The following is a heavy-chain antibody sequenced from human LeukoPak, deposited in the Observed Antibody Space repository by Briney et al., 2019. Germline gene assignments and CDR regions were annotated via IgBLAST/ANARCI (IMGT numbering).Heavy chain of an antibody. Sequence: ASVKVSCKASGYTFTGYYMHWVRQAPGQGLERMGWINPNSGGTNYAQKFQGRVTMTRDTSISTAYMELSRLRSDDTAVYYCARDIAAYYDILTGIDYWGQGTLVTVSS. J-gene: IGHJ4*02. CDR2: INPNSGGT. V-gene: IGHV1-2*02. CDR1: GYTFTGYY. CDR3: ARDIAAYYDILTGIDY. D-gene: IGHD3-9*01.